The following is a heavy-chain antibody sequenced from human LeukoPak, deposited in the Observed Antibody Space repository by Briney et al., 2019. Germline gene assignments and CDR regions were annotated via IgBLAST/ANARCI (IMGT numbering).Heavy chain of an antibody. V-gene: IGHV3-9*01. D-gene: IGHD4-17*01. J-gene: IGHJ4*02. Sequence: PGGSLRLSCAASGFTFDDYATHWVRQAPGKGLEWVSGISWNSGSIGYADSVKGRFTISRDNAKNSLYLQMNSLRAEDTALYYCAKDAGYGDYSYYFDYWGQGTLVTVSS. CDR3: AKDAGYGDYSYYFDY. CDR1: GFTFDDYA. CDR2: ISWNSGSI.